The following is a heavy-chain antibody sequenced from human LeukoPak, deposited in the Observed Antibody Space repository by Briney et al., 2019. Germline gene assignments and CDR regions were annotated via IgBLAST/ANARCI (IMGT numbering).Heavy chain of an antibody. J-gene: IGHJ2*01. D-gene: IGHD4-23*01. Sequence: GESLKISCKGSGYRFTNYWIGWVRQLPGKGLEWMGIIYPGDSNTRYSPSFQGQVTISADKSINTAYVQWSSLKASDTAMYYCARRVVNNRNWYFNLWGRGTLVTVSS. CDR1: GYRFTNYW. CDR3: ARRVVNNRNWYFNL. V-gene: IGHV5-51*01. CDR2: IYPGDSNT.